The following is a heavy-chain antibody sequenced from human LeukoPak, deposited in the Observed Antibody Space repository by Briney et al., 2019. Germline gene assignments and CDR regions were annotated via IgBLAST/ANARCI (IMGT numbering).Heavy chain of an antibody. CDR2: IYYSGST. Sequence: SETLSLTCTVSGGSISSGGYYWSWIRQHPGKGLEWIGYIYYSGSTYSNPSLKSRVTISVDTSKNQFSLNLSSVTAADTAVYYCARYCSSTNCYKGGFDPRGQGTLVTVPS. D-gene: IGHD2-2*02. CDR3: ARYCSSTNCYKGGFDP. J-gene: IGHJ5*02. V-gene: IGHV4-31*03. CDR1: GGSISSGGYY.